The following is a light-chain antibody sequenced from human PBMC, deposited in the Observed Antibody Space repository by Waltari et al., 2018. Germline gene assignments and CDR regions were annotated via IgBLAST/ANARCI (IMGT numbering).Light chain of an antibody. CDR3: QQYHGDSPT. CDR2: DAS. J-gene: IGKJ1*01. Sequence: DTQMTQSPSTLSAYVGARVTITCRASQNIYNWLAWYQQKPGEAPEVLIYDASSLRSGVPSRFSGSGSGTEFTLTISSLQPGDFATYYCQQYHGDSPTFGQGTRVEIK. CDR1: QNIYNW. V-gene: IGKV1-5*01.